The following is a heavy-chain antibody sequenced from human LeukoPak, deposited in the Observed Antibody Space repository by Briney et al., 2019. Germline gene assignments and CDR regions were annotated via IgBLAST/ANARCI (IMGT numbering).Heavy chain of an antibody. D-gene: IGHD3-3*01. V-gene: IGHV3-15*01. J-gene: IGHJ4*02. CDR3: TTVNDFWSGYVYYFDY. Sequence: GGSLRLSCAASGFTFSNAWMSWVRQAPGKGLEWVGRIKSKTDGGTTDYAAPVKGRFTISRDDSKNTLYLQMNSLKTEDTAVYYFTTVNDFWSGYVYYFDYWGQGTLVTVSS. CDR1: GFTFSNAW. CDR2: IKSKTDGGTT.